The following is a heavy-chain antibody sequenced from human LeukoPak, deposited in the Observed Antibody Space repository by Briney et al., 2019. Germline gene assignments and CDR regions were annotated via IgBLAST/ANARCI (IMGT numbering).Heavy chain of an antibody. CDR3: ARDAPLPDF. CDR2: ISSSSNYI. Sequence: GGSLRLSCAASGVTFSSYTMNWVRQAPGKGLEWVSSISSSSNYIYYADSVKGRFTISRDNAKKSLYLQMNSLRAEDTAVYYCARDAPLPDFWGQGTLVTVS. J-gene: IGHJ4*02. D-gene: IGHD1-26*01. V-gene: IGHV3-21*01. CDR1: GVTFSSYT.